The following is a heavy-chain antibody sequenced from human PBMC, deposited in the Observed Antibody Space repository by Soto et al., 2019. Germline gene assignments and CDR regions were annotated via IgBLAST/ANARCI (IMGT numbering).Heavy chain of an antibody. J-gene: IGHJ4*02. CDR3: ARDLGTGWYLDY. CDR2: IYYSGSS. Sequence: SETLSLTCTVSGGSISSINDYWGWIRQPPGKGLEWIGSIYYSGSSYYNPSLKSRVTISVDTSKNQFSLKLNSVTAADTAVYYCARDLGTGWYLDYWGPGTLVTVS. V-gene: IGHV4-39*02. D-gene: IGHD6-19*01. CDR1: GGSISSINDY.